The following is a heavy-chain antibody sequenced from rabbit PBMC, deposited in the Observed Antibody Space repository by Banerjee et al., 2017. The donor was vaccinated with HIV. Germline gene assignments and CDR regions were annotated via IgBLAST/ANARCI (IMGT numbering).Heavy chain of an antibody. CDR2: IDAGSSGST. CDR1: GFSFSSSYW. Sequence: QSLEESGGDLVKPGASLTLTCTASGFSFSSSYWICWVRQAPGKGLEWIACIDAGSSGSTYYASWAKGRFTISKTSSTTVTLQMTSLTAADTATYFCARDLAGVIGWNFGLWGPGTLVTVS. CDR3: ARDLAGVIGWNFGL. D-gene: IGHD4-1*01. V-gene: IGHV1S40*01. J-gene: IGHJ4*01.